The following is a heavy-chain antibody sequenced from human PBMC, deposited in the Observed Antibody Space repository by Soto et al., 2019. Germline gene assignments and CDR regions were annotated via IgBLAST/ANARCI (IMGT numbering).Heavy chain of an antibody. Sequence: PSETLSLTCAVYGGSFIGYYWSWIRQPPGKGLEWIGEINHSGSTNYNPSLKSRVTISVDTSKNQFSLKLSSVTAADTAVYYCARDPPVWNYYNYYGMDVWGQGTTVTVSS. D-gene: IGHD1-1*01. J-gene: IGHJ6*02. CDR2: INHSGST. CDR1: GGSFIGYY. V-gene: IGHV4-34*01. CDR3: ARDPPVWNYYNYYGMDV.